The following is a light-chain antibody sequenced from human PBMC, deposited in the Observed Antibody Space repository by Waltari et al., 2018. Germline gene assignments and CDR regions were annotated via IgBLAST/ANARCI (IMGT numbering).Light chain of an antibody. CDR3: NSYAGSNTFV. V-gene: IGLV2-8*01. Sequence: QSALTQPPSASGSPGQSVTISCTGTRSDIGIYNYVSGYQQHPGKAPKLIISEVNERPSGVPDRFSGSKSGNTASLTVSGLQPEDEADYYCNSYAGSNTFVFGTGTRVSVL. CDR2: EVN. CDR1: RSDIGIYNY. J-gene: IGLJ1*01.